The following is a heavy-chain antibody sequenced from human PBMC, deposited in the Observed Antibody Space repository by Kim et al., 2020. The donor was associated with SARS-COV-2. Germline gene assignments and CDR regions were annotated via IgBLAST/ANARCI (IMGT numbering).Heavy chain of an antibody. Sequence: GESLKISCKDSGDMFTTFWIGWVRQMPGKGLEWVGMIYPADSETRYSPSFEGQVTISADRSINTASLQWRSLQVSDSGMYYCARAGWQQMDDDYSQYYGIDVWGQGTRVTV. V-gene: IGHV5-51*01. J-gene: IGHJ6*02. CDR2: IYPADSET. D-gene: IGHD6-13*01. CDR1: GDMFTTFW. CDR3: ARAGWQQMDDDYSQYYGIDV.